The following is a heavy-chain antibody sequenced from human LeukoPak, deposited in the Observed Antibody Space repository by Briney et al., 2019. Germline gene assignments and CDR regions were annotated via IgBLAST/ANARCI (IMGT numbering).Heavy chain of an antibody. Sequence: GASVKVSCKASGGTFSSYAISWVRQAPGQGLEWMGGISPIFGTANYAQTFQGRVTITADDSTSTVYMELSSLTLDDTAVYYCARVDTVNYYYYMDVWGKGTPVTVSS. CDR3: ARVDTVNYYYYMDV. J-gene: IGHJ6*03. CDR2: ISPIFGTA. CDR1: GGTFSSYA. V-gene: IGHV1-69*01. D-gene: IGHD4-17*01.